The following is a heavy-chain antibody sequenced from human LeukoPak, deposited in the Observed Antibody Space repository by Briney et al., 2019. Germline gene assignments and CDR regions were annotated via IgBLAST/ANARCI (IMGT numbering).Heavy chain of an antibody. Sequence: ASVKVSCKASGYIFTGYYMHWVRQAPGQGLEWMGWINPNSGGTNYAQKFQGRVTMTRDTSISTAYMELSRLRSDDTAVYYCARVLWFGELNDAFDIWGQGTMVTVSS. CDR1: GYIFTGYY. J-gene: IGHJ3*02. V-gene: IGHV1-2*02. CDR2: INPNSGGT. CDR3: ARVLWFGELNDAFDI. D-gene: IGHD3-10*01.